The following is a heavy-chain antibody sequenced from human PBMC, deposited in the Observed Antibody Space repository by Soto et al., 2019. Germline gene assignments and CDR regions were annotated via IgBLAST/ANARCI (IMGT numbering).Heavy chain of an antibody. CDR1: GVSIHNSHSF. D-gene: IGHD2-15*01. V-gene: IGHV4-39*01. CDR3: GRVVEGATRHTDFDS. J-gene: IGHJ5*01. CDR2: VYYSGGA. Sequence: PSETLSLTCAVSGVSIHNSHSFWGWIRQPPGKGLGFIGSVYYSGGANYNPSLKSRVTVSIDTSNNQFSLRVNSVTAADTAVYYCGRVVEGATRHTDFDSWGQGILVTVSS.